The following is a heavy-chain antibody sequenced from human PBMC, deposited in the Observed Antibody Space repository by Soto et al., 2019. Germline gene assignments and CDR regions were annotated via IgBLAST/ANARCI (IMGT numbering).Heavy chain of an antibody. J-gene: IGHJ4*02. Sequence: PGGSLRLSCAASGSIFRGYGMHWVRQAPGKGLEWVAGIRCDGSNINYADFVMGRFTISRDNSKNTRYLEMNSLSVEDTAVYYCARDGVGATAFWGSLDYWGQGTLVPVSS. CDR3: ARDGVGATAFWGSLDY. V-gene: IGHV3-33*01. D-gene: IGHD2-15*01. CDR1: GSIFRGYG. CDR2: IRCDGSNI.